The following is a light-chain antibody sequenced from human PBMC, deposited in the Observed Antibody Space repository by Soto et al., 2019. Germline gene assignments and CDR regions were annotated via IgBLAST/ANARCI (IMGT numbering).Light chain of an antibody. CDR2: GAS. CDR1: QTVSRNN. V-gene: IGKV3-20*01. CDR3: QQSYSTPLT. Sequence: EIVMTQSPGTLSLSPGERATLSCRASQTVSRNNLVWYQQRPGQPPRLLIYGASSRATGIPDRFSGSGSGTDFTLTISSLQPEDFATYYCQQSYSTPLTFGQGTRLEIK. J-gene: IGKJ5*01.